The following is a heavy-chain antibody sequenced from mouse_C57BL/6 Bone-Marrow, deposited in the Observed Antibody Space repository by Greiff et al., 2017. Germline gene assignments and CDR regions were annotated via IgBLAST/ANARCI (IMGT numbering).Heavy chain of an antibody. J-gene: IGHJ4*01. CDR1: GYTFTSYW. V-gene: IGHV1-64*01. CDR2: IHPNSGST. Sequence: QVQLKQPGAELVKPGASVKLSCKASGYTFTSYWMHWVKQRPGQGLEWIGMIHPNSGSTNYNEKFKSKATLTVDKSSSTAYMHLSSLTSEDSAVXFCARRVLLREAMDYWGQGTSVTVSS. CDR3: ARRVLLREAMDY. D-gene: IGHD1-1*01.